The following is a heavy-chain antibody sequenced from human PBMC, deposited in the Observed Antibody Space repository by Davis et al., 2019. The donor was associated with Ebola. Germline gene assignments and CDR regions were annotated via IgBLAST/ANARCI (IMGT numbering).Heavy chain of an antibody. V-gene: IGHV1-2*06. J-gene: IGHJ6*02. Sequence: AASVKVSCKASGYIFTDYYMHWVRQAPGQGLEWMGRINPNSGDANYAQMFQGRVTMTRDTSISTAYMELRSLRSDDTAVYYCARDGAAAGNYYYYGMDVWGQGTTVTVSS. D-gene: IGHD6-13*01. CDR1: GYIFTDYY. CDR3: ARDGAAAGNYYYYGMDV. CDR2: INPNSGDA.